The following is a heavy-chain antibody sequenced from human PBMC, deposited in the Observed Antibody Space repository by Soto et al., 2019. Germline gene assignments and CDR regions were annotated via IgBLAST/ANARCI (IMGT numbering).Heavy chain of an antibody. CDR1: GGSISSGGYY. CDR2: IYYSGST. J-gene: IGHJ6*02. CDR3: ARGGLPPQYGMDV. D-gene: IGHD4-17*01. Sequence: QVQLQESGPGLVKPSQTLSLTCTVSGGSISSGGYYWSWIRQHPGKGLEWIGYIYYSGSTYYNPSLQSRVTISVDTSKNQFSLKLSSVTAADTAVYYCARGGLPPQYGMDVWGQGTTVTVSS. V-gene: IGHV4-31*03.